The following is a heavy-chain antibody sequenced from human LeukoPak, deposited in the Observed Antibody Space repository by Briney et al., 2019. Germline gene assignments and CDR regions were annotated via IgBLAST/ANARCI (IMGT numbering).Heavy chain of an antibody. CDR2: IYSGGST. J-gene: IGHJ4*02. Sequence: GGSLRLSCAASGFTVSSNYMSWVRQAPGKGLEWVSVIYSGGSTYYADSVKGRFTISRDNSKNTLYLQMNSLRAEDTAVYYCARGLVLSGYSYGLDYWGQGTLVTVSS. CDR1: GFTVSSNY. V-gene: IGHV3-53*01. CDR3: ARGLVLSGYSYGLDY. D-gene: IGHD5-18*01.